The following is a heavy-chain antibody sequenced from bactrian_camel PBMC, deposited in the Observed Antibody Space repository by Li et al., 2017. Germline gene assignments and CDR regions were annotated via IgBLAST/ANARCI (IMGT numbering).Heavy chain of an antibody. D-gene: IGHD4*01. CDR3: AMSFQLPCLGSDERAYDS. Sequence: DVKLVESGGGLVQPGGSLRLSCAASGFPFGSYSMAWVRQAPGKGLEWVSSIYTGDGSTISADSVKGRFTISQDNAKNAVYLQMDNLQPEDTAMYFCAMSFQLPCLGSDERAYDSWGQGTQVTFS. V-gene: IGHV3S19*01. CDR2: IYTGDGST. CDR1: GFPFGSYS. J-gene: IGHJ6*01.